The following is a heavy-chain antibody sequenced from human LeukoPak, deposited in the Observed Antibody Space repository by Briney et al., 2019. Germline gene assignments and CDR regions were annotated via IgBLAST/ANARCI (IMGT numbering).Heavy chain of an antibody. Sequence: PSETLSLTCTVSGGSISSYYWSWIRQPPGKGLEWIGYIYYSGSTNYNPSLKSRVTISVDTSKNQFSLKLSSVTAADTAVYYCARCGYRYGYGFPCDYWGQGTLVTVSS. J-gene: IGHJ4*02. CDR1: GGSISSYY. CDR3: ARCGYRYGYGFPCDY. CDR2: IYYSGST. D-gene: IGHD5-18*01. V-gene: IGHV4-59*01.